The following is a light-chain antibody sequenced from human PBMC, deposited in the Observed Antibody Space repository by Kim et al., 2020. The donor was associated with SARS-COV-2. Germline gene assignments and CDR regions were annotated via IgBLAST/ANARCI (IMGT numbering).Light chain of an antibody. Sequence: QSALTQPASLSGSPGQSVTISCSGTINDLGTYALVSWYQQYPGKAPRLIIFDISQRPSGISGRFSGSKSGNTASLTISPLEPDDEADYFCCSFTSGVSLVFGGWTQLTVL. CDR3: CSFTSGVSLV. CDR2: DIS. CDR1: INDLGTYAL. V-gene: IGLV2-23*02. J-gene: IGLJ3*02.